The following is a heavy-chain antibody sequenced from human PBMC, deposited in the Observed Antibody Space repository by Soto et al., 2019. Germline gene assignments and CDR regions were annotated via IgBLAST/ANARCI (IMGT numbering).Heavy chain of an antibody. CDR3: ARVITMVRGVITDAFDI. D-gene: IGHD3-10*01. V-gene: IGHV1-18*01. CDR2: ISAYNGNT. CDR1: GYTFTSYG. Sequence: ASVKVSCKASGYTFTSYGISWVRQAPGQGLEWMGWISAYNGNTNYAQKLQGRVTMTTDTSTSTAYMELRSLRSEDTAVYYCARVITMVRGVITDAFDIWGQGTMVTVSS. J-gene: IGHJ3*02.